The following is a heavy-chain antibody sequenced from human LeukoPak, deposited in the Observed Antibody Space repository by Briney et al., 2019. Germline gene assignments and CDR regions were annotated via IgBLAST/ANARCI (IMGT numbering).Heavy chain of an antibody. V-gene: IGHV4-39*01. CDR1: GGSISSSSYY. Sequence: RSSETLSLTCTVSGGSISSSSYYWGWIRQPPGKGLEWIGSIYYSGSTYYNPSLKSRVTISVDTSKNQFSLKLSSVTAADTAVYYCAVSSSWYLPFDYWGQGTLVTVSS. D-gene: IGHD6-13*01. CDR3: AVSSSWYLPFDY. J-gene: IGHJ4*02. CDR2: IYYSGST.